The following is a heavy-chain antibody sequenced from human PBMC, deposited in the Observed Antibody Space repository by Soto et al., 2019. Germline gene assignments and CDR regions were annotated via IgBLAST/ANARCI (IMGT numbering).Heavy chain of an antibody. V-gene: IGHV3-23*01. Sequence: PGGSLRLSCAASGFTFSSYAVSWVRQAPGKGLEWVSAISGSGVSTYYADSVKGRFTISRDNSKNTLYLQMNSLRAEDTAVYYCAKVRSNYYYYYGMDVWGQGTTVTVSS. CDR3: AKVRSNYYYYYGMDV. CDR1: GFTFSSYA. J-gene: IGHJ6*02. CDR2: ISGSGVST.